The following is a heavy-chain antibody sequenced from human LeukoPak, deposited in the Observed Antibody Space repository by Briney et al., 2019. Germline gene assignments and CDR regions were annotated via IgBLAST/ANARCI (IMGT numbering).Heavy chain of an antibody. Sequence: SVKVSCKASGGTFSSYAISWVRQAPGQGPEWMGGIIPIFGTANYAQKFQGRVTITTDESTSTAYTELRSLRSEDTAVYYCARSRDDLNFDYWGQGTLVTVSS. V-gene: IGHV1-69*05. CDR2: IIPIFGTA. CDR3: ARSRDDLNFDY. D-gene: IGHD1-1*01. J-gene: IGHJ4*02. CDR1: GGTFSSYA.